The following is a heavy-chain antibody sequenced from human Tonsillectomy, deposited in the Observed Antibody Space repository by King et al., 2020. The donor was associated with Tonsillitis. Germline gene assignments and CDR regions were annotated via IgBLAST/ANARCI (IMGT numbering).Heavy chain of an antibody. D-gene: IGHD4-17*01. CDR2: IIPILGLA. V-gene: IGHV1-69*04. CDR1: GGTFSSYA. CDR3: APPVAVTTPSGY. J-gene: IGHJ4*02. Sequence: FQLVQSGAEVKKPGSSVKVSCKASGGTFSSYAISWVRQAPGQGLEWMGRIIPILGLANYAQKFQGRVTITADKSASTAYMELSSLRSEDTAVYYCAPPVAVTTPSGYWGQGTLVTVSS.